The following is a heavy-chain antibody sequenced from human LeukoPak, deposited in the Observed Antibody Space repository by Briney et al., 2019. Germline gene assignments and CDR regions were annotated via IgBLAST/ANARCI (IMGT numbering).Heavy chain of an antibody. Sequence: PSETLSLTCAVYGGSFSGYYWSWIRQPPGKGLEWIGEINHSGSTNYNPSLKSRVTISVDTSKNQFSLKLSSVTAADTAVCYCARALPSTCYDYWGQGTLVTVSS. CDR1: GGSFSGYY. J-gene: IGHJ4*02. V-gene: IGHV4-34*01. CDR3: ARALPSTCYDY. CDR2: INHSGST. D-gene: IGHD2-2*01.